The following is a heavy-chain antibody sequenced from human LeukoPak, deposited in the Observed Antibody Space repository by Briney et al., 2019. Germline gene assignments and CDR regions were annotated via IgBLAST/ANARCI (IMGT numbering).Heavy chain of an antibody. CDR1: GYTFTGYY. Sequence: ASVKVSCKASGYTFTGYYMHWVRQAPGQGLGWMGWINPNSGGTNYAQKFQGRVTMTRDTSISTAYMELSRLRSDDTAVYYCAKTYDFWSGSPRGDNWFDPWGQGTLVTVSS. V-gene: IGHV1-2*02. CDR2: INPNSGGT. D-gene: IGHD3-3*01. CDR3: AKTYDFWSGSPRGDNWFDP. J-gene: IGHJ5*02.